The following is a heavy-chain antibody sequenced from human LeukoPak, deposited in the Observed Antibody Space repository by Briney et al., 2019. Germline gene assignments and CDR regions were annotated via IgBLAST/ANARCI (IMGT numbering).Heavy chain of an antibody. CDR1: GGSISSFY. CDR2: IYYSGGT. J-gene: IGHJ5*02. Sequence: SETLSLTCSVSGGSISSFYWSWIRQSPGKGLEWIGYIYYSGGTNYNPSLKSRVTMSVDTSKNQFSLNLSSMTAADTATFYCARGYRSSYFDLWGQGILVTVSS. D-gene: IGHD5-18*01. V-gene: IGHV4-59*01. CDR3: ARGYRSSYFDL.